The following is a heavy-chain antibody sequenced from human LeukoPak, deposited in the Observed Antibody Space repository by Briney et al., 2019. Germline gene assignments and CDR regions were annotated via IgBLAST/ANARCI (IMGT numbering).Heavy chain of an antibody. CDR2: ISYDGSNK. J-gene: IGHJ4*02. CDR1: GFTFSSYA. CDR3: ARDAPITGTTDYFDY. V-gene: IGHV3-30*04. Sequence: GRSLRLSCAASGFTFSSYAMHWVRQAPGKGLEWVAVISYDGSNKYYADSVKGRFTISRDNSKNTLYLQMNSLRAEDTAVYYCARDAPITGTTDYFDYWGQGTLVIVSS. D-gene: IGHD1-20*01.